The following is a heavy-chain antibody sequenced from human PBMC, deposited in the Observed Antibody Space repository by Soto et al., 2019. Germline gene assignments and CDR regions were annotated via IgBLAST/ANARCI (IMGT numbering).Heavy chain of an antibody. CDR2: IYYSGST. CDR1: GGSVSSGSYY. J-gene: IGHJ6*02. V-gene: IGHV4-61*01. Sequence: QVQLQESGPGLVKPSETLSLTCTVSGGSVSSGSYYWSWIRQPPGKGLEWIGYIYYSGSTNYNPSLKSRVTISVDTSKNQFSLKLSSATAADTAVYYCARDRTYYYDSSGYSHYYYYYGMDVWGQGTTVTVSS. CDR3: ARDRTYYYDSSGYSHYYYYYGMDV. D-gene: IGHD3-22*01.